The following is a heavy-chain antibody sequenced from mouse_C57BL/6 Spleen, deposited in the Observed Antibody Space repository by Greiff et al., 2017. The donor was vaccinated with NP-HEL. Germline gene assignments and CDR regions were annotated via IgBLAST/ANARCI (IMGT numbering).Heavy chain of an antibody. CDR2: INPNNGGT. V-gene: IGHV1-26*01. CDR3: ARRETIVSPYWYFDV. Sequence: SGYTFTDYYMNWVKQSHGKSLEWLGDINPNNGGTSYNQKFKGKATLTVDKSSSTAYMELRSLTSEDSAVYYCARRETIVSPYWYFDVWGTGTTVTVSS. J-gene: IGHJ1*03. CDR1: GYTFTDYY. D-gene: IGHD2-5*01.